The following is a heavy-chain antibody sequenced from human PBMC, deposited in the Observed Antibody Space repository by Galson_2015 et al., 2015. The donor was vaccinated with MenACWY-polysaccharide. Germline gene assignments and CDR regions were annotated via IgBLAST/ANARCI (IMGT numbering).Heavy chain of an antibody. CDR3: ARVLTHWYCDL. J-gene: IGHJ2*01. CDR2: ISGSSSYI. V-gene: IGHV3-21*06. Sequence: SLRLSCAGSGFTFSTYSMIRVRQAPGKGLEWVSAISGSSSYIYYADSVKGRFTISRDNARNSLYLQMHSLRADDTAEYYCARVLTHWYCDLWGRGTLVTVSP. D-gene: IGHD4-23*01. CDR1: GFTFSTYS.